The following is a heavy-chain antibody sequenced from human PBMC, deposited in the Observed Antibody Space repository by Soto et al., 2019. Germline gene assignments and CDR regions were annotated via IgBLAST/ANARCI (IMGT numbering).Heavy chain of an antibody. CDR1: GGSFSGYY. CDR3: ARRTGYSYGSYYYGMAV. J-gene: IGHJ6*02. Sequence: PSETLSLTCAVYGGSFSGYYWSWIRQPPGKGLEWIGEINHSGSTNYNPSLKSRVTISVDTSKNQFSLKLSSVTAADTAVYYCARRTGYSYGSYYYGMAVWGQGTKVTVSS. V-gene: IGHV4-34*01. CDR2: INHSGST. D-gene: IGHD5-18*01.